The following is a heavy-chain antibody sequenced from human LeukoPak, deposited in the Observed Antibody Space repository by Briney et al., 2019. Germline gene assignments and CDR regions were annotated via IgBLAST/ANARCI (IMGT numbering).Heavy chain of an antibody. CDR1: GFTFNTYW. D-gene: IGHD2/OR15-2a*01. J-gene: IGHJ6*02. Sequence: GGSLRLSCAASGFTFNTYWVSWVRQAPGKGLEWVDNLKQDGSEEYYVDSVKGRFTISRDNAKNSLYLQMNSLRAEDTAVYYCARAEYCYYCGMDVWGQGTTVIVSS. CDR2: LKQDGSEE. CDR3: ARAEYCYYCGMDV. V-gene: IGHV3-7*03.